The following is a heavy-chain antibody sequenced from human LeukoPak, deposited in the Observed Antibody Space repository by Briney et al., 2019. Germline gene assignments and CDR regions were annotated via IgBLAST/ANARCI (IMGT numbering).Heavy chain of an antibody. J-gene: IGHJ3*02. CDR2: ISRSSAYI. V-gene: IGHV3-21*01. D-gene: IGHD3-10*01. Sequence: GGSLRLSCAASGFTLSSYSMNWVRKAPGKGLEWVSSISRSSAYIYYADSVKGRFTISRDNAKNSLYLQMNSLRAEDTAVYYCASFPPYMVRTDAFDIWGQGTMVTVSS. CDR1: GFTLSSYS. CDR3: ASFPPYMVRTDAFDI.